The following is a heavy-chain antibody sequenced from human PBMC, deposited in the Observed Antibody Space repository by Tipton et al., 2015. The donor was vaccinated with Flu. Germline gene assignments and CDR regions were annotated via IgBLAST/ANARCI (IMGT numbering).Heavy chain of an antibody. D-gene: IGHD4-11*01. V-gene: IGHV4-38-2*02. CDR2: IFHTGST. CDR1: GHSIRSDYL. J-gene: IGHJ5*02. CDR3: ARRGYSNYVSDPKSWFDP. Sequence: TLSLTCTLSGHSIRSDYLWGWLRQSPGKGLEWIGNIFHTGSTYQNPSLKSRVTISVDRPNNQFSLNMFSVTAADTAVYYCARRGYSNYVSDPKSWFDPWGQGILVTVSS.